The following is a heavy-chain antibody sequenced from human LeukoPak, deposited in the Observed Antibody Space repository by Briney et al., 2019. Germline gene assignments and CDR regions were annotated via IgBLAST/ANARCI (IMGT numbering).Heavy chain of an antibody. Sequence: PSETPSLTCTVSGGSISSSSYYWGWIRQPPGKGLEWIGSIYYSGSTYYNPSLKSRVTISVDTSKNQFSLKLSSVTAADTAVYYCASITFGGVIVLYWGQGTLVTVSS. CDR1: GGSISSSSYY. V-gene: IGHV4-39*01. D-gene: IGHD3-16*02. J-gene: IGHJ4*02. CDR3: ASITFGGVIVLY. CDR2: IYYSGST.